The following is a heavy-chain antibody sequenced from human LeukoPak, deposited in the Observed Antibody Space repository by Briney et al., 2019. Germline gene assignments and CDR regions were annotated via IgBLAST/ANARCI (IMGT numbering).Heavy chain of an antibody. D-gene: IGHD6-13*01. CDR3: ARQSTSIRSSWSW. Sequence: SETLSLTCTVSGDSISSSSSYWGWIRQPPGKGLEWIGSVYYRGSTYYNPSLKSRVTISVDTSKNQFSLKLSSVTAADTAVYYCARQSTSIRSSWSWGGQGTLVTVSS. V-gene: IGHV4-39*01. CDR2: VYYRGST. CDR1: GDSISSSSSY. J-gene: IGHJ4*02.